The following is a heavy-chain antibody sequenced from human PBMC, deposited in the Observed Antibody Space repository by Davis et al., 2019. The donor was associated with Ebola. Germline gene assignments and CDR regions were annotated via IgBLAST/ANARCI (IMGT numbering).Heavy chain of an antibody. CDR2: LNPYTGDT. D-gene: IGHD2-15*01. V-gene: IGHV1-2*04. Sequence: ASVKVSCKASGYTFTNFYIHWVRQAPGQGLEWMGWLNPYTGDTYYAQKFQGWVTLTRDTSITTAYMRLSRLRSDDTAVYYCARVGGCSDSKCHRGPWFDPWGQGTLVTVSS. CDR1: GYTFTNFY. J-gene: IGHJ5*02. CDR3: ARVGGCSDSKCHRGPWFDP.